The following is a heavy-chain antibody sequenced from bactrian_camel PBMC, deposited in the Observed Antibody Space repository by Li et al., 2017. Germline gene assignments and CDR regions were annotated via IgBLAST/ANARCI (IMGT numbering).Heavy chain of an antibody. CDR3: AVEIRDLHVECGTWLAFGYGHDIL. J-gene: IGHJ4*01. D-gene: IGHD7*01. V-gene: IGHV3S1*01. CDR2: KIDRDGDRI. CDR1: GLTASRYC. Sequence: HVQLVESGGGSVQAGGSLTLSCAASGLTASRYCMGWFRDVPGREREGVALISNEGKIDRDGDRIHYKDAVKGRFAASKDTPRNTLFLRLNDLKPEDTATYYCAVEIRDLHVECGTWLAFGYGHDILWGQGTQVTVS.